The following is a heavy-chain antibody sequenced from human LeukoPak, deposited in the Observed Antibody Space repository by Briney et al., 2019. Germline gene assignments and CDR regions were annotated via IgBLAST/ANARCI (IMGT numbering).Heavy chain of an antibody. J-gene: IGHJ3*02. CDR2: ITAGGGDT. Sequence: GGSLRLSCAASGFAFSSYAMTWVRQAPGKGLEWVSTITAGGGDTFYADSVKGRFTISRDNSKNTLYVQMNSLRAEDTAVYYCAKDHGCCGGNDAFDIWGQGTMVTVSS. D-gene: IGHD2-15*01. CDR1: GFAFSSYA. V-gene: IGHV3-23*01. CDR3: AKDHGCCGGNDAFDI.